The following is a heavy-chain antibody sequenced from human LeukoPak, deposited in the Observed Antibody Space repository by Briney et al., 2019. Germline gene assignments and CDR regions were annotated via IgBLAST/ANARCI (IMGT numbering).Heavy chain of an antibody. Sequence: SETLSLTCTVSGGSISSYYWSWIRQPPGKGLEWIGYISYSGSTNYNTSLKSRVTISVDTSKHQSSLKLSAVTAAGTAVYYCARGPHKFDYWGEGSLVTVSS. CDR3: ARGPHKFDY. CDR1: GGSISSYY. J-gene: IGHJ4*02. V-gene: IGHV4-59*01. CDR2: ISYSGST.